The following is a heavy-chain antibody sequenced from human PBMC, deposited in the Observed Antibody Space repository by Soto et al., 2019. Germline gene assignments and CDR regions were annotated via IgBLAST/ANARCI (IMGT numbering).Heavy chain of an antibody. CDR1: GFTFSTFT. D-gene: IGHD4-17*01. CDR3: VRDKDYGFDL. CDR2: IGSTST. J-gene: IGHJ3*01. V-gene: IGHV3-48*01. Sequence: EVQLVESGGALVQPGGSLRLSCAASGFTFSTFTLNWVRQAPGKGPERVSHIGSTSTYADSVKGRFTISRDNGRNSLYLQMNSLRAEDTDVYYCVRDKDYGFDLWGQGTMVTVSS.